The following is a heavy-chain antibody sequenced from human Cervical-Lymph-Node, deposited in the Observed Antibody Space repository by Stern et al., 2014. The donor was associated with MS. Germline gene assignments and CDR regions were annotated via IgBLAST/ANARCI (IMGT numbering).Heavy chain of an antibody. D-gene: IGHD2-2*01. CDR3: ARHQPAATFAMDV. V-gene: IGHV5-51*01. CDR2: IFPADSDS. J-gene: IGHJ6*02. Sequence: EVQLVESGAEVKKPGESLKISCKGSGYNFGDYWIGWGRQKPGTGLEWMGTIFPADSDSRYSPSFEGQVTISADESISTAFLQSSSLKASDTGIYYCARHQPAATFAMDVWGQGTTVIVSS. CDR1: GYNFGDYW.